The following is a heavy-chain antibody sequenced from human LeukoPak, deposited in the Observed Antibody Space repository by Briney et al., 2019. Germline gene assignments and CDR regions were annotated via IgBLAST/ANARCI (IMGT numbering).Heavy chain of an antibody. CDR2: ISSSSSYI. V-gene: IGHV3-21*01. Sequence: GGSLRLSCATSGFTFKSYAMNWVRQAPGKGLEWVSSISSSSSYIYYADSVKGRFTISRDNAKNSLYLQMNSLRAEDTAVYYCAREILKLGDENWFDPWGQGTLVTVSS. D-gene: IGHD6-6*01. CDR1: GFTFKSYA. J-gene: IGHJ5*02. CDR3: AREILKLGDENWFDP.